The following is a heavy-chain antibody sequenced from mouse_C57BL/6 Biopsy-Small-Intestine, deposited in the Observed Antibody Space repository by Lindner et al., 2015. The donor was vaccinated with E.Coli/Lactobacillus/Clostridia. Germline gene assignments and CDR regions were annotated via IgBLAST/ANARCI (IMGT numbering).Heavy chain of an antibody. Sequence: LQESGPELVKPGASVKISCKASGYAFSSSWMNWVKQRPGKGLEWIGRIYPGDGDTNYNGKFKGKATLTADKSSSTAYMQLSSLTSEDSAVYFCAITFAYWGQGTLVTVSA. D-gene: IGHD1-3*01. CDR2: IYPGDGDT. CDR1: GYAFSSSW. J-gene: IGHJ3*01. V-gene: IGHV1-82*01. CDR3: AITFAY.